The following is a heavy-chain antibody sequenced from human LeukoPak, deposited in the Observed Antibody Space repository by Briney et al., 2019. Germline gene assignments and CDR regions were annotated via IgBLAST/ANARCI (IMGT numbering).Heavy chain of an antibody. D-gene: IGHD5-18*01. J-gene: IGHJ4*02. CDR2: IYHSGST. V-gene: IGHV4-30-2*01. CDR3: ARAVDTAMVFDY. CDR1: GGSISSGGYS. Sequence: SETLSLTCAVAGGSISSGGYSWSWIRQPPGKGLEWIGYIYHSGSTYYNPSLKSRGTISVDRSKNQFSLKLSSVTAADTAVYYCARAVDTAMVFDYWGQGTLVTVSS.